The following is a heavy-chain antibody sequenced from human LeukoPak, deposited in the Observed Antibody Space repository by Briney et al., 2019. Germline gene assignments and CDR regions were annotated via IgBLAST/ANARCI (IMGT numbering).Heavy chain of an antibody. CDR2: ISYDGSNK. J-gene: IGHJ4*02. D-gene: IGHD3-22*01. V-gene: IGHV3-30*04. CDR1: GFTFSSYA. Sequence: GGSLRLSCAASGFTFSSYAMHWVRQAPGKGLEWVAVISYDGSNKYYADSVKGRFTISRDNSKNTLYLQMNSLRAEDTAVYYCAKREYGYDSSGYYGGGYFDYRGQGTLVTVSS. CDR3: AKREYGYDSSGYYGGGYFDY.